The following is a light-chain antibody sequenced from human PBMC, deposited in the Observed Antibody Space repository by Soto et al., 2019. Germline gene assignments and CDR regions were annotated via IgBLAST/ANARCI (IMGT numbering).Light chain of an antibody. Sequence: DIVMTQYPDSLAVSLGERATINGKASLSVLSRSNNKNHLPWYQQQPGQTPALLIYWASTRESGVPDRCSGSGSGTDFTLTISSLQAEDVAVYYCQQYYGPHVTFGPGTKVDIK. J-gene: IGKJ3*01. CDR2: WAS. CDR3: QQYYGPHVT. V-gene: IGKV4-1*01. CDR1: LSVLSRSNNKNH.